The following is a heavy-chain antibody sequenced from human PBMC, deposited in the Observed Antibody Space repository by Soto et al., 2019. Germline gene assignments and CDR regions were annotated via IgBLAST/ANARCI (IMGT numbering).Heavy chain of an antibody. J-gene: IGHJ4*02. D-gene: IGHD6-19*01. CDR3: ATSGYSNGWFDN. CDR1: GGSISSSQW. V-gene: IGHV4-4*02. CDR2: IYQSGST. Sequence: QVQLQESGPGLVKPSGTLSLTCAVSGGSISSSQWWTWVRQPPGKGLEWIGEIYQSGSTNYNPSLKSRITISADKSRNQFSLKFNSVTAADTAVYYCATSGYSNGWFDNWGQGTLVTVSS.